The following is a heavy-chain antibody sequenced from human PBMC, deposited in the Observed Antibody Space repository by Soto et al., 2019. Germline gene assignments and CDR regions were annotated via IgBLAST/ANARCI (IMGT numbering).Heavy chain of an antibody. CDR3: ARDAPRNNGGSSGFAF. Sequence: SETLPHTTNVSGGSISGHYCAWILQPPGKGLEWIGYIYFTGNANYSPSLKSRVTMSVDMSTNQFSLNLRSVTAADTAVYYCARDAPRNNGGSSGFAFWGQGTVVTVSS. D-gene: IGHD2-15*01. CDR1: GGSISGHY. V-gene: IGHV4-59*11. J-gene: IGHJ4*02. CDR2: IYFTGNA.